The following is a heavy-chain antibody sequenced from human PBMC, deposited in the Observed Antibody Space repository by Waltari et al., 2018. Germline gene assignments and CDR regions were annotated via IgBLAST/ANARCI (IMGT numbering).Heavy chain of an antibody. J-gene: IGHJ4*02. V-gene: IGHV3-72*01. CDR3: ARDLDGDSNLDY. Sequence: EVQLVESGGALVQPGGSLRLSCAASGFPFSAYDRDWVRQAPERGLAWVGRSRNKARSYVTEYAASVKGRFNIFRDDSENLLHLQMSSLKIEDTAVYYCARDLDGDSNLDYWGQGTLVAVSS. CDR1: GFPFSAYD. D-gene: IGHD2-21*02. CDR2: SRNKARSYVT.